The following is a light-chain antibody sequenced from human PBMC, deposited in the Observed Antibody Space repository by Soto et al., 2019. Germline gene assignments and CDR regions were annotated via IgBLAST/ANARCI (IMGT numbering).Light chain of an antibody. CDR2: STS. V-gene: IGLV8-61*01. CDR1: SGSVSTANN. CDR3: ALFMGNGISV. Sequence: QAVVTQESSFSVSPGGTGTLTCGLISGSVSTANNPNWYQQTPGLAPRTLIYSTSTRSSGVPDRFSGSILGNKAALTITGAQADDESDYYCALFMGNGISVFGTGTKVTVL. J-gene: IGLJ1*01.